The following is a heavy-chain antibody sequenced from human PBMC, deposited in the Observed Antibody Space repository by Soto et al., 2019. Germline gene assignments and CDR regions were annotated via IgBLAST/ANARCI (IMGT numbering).Heavy chain of an antibody. CDR3: ARNQYYYDSSGTPLDY. CDR1: GFTFSSYA. CDR2: ISYDGSNK. D-gene: IGHD3-22*01. V-gene: IGHV3-30-3*01. J-gene: IGHJ4*02. Sequence: GGSLRLSCAASGFTFSSYAMHWVRQAPGKGLEWVAVISYDGSNKYYADSVKGRFTISRDNSKNTLYLQMNSLRAEDTAVYYCARNQYYYDSSGTPLDYWGQGTLVTVSS.